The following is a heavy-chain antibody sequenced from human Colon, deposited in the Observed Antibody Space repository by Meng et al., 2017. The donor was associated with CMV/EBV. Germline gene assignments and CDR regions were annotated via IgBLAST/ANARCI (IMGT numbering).Heavy chain of an antibody. J-gene: IGHJ6*02. D-gene: IGHD2-15*01. CDR1: GGSISRYY. CDR2: IYYSGAT. V-gene: IGHV4-59*01. CDR3: TREAVVAAPRPGRDGLGV. Sequence: SETLSLTCAVSGGSISRYYWTWVRQPPGKGLEWIAYIYYSGATSYNPSFKSRGTISVDTSKNQFSLKLNSVTAADTAVYYCTREAVVAAPRPGRDGLGVWGQGTTVTVSS.